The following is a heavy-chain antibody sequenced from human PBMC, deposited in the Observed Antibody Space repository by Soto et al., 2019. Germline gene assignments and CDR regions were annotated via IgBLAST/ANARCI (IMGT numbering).Heavy chain of an antibody. Sequence: SLTCAVYGGSFSGYYWSWIRQPPGKGLEWSGEINHSGSTNYNPSLKNRDTISVDTSKNQFSLKLSSVTAADTAVYYCARVGYGGNGFDYWGQGTLVTVSS. CDR2: INHSGST. CDR3: ARVGYGGNGFDY. J-gene: IGHJ4*02. V-gene: IGHV4-34*01. CDR1: GGSFSGYY. D-gene: IGHD4-17*01.